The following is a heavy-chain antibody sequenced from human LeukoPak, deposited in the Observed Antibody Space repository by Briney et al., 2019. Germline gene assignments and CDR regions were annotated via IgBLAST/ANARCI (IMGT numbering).Heavy chain of an antibody. CDR2: ISYDGRNE. D-gene: IGHD6-13*01. Sequence: GGSLRLSCAASGFTFSTYAMHWVRQAPSKGLERVAVISYDGRNEYYTDSVKGRFTISRDNSKNTLNLQMNSLRPEDTAVYYCARGGSSSWYQDYWGQGTLVTVSS. CDR3: ARGGSSSWYQDY. V-gene: IGHV3-30*04. J-gene: IGHJ4*02. CDR1: GFTFSTYA.